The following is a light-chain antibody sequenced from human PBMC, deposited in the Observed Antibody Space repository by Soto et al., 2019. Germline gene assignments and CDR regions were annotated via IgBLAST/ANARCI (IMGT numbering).Light chain of an antibody. CDR3: QQASSFPLS. CDR2: AAS. V-gene: IGKV1-12*01. CDR1: QGLVNW. J-gene: IGKJ4*01. Sequence: DIQVNQSPSSVSASVGDRVTITCRATQGLVNWLAWYQQKPGKAPKLMIYAASSFQSVVPSRFSGSGSGTDFTLTISSLQPEDSATYSCQQASSFPLSFGGGTNVEVK.